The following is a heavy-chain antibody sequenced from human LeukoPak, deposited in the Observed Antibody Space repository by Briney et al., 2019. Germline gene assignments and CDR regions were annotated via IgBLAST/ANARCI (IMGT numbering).Heavy chain of an antibody. V-gene: IGHV4-30-4*07. J-gene: IGHJ5*02. Sequence: SETLSLTCAVSGVAISRGGYAWNWIRQPPGKGLEWIAYIYHSGTTYYNPSLKSRATISVDTSKNQFSLKLSSVTAADTAVYYCARAKVGPDDNWFDPWGQGTLVTVSS. D-gene: IGHD4-23*01. CDR1: GVAISRGGYA. CDR3: ARAKVGPDDNWFDP. CDR2: IYHSGTT.